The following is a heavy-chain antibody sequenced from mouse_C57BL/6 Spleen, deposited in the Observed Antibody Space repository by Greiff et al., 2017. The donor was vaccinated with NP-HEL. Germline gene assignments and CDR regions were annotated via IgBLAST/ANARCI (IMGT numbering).Heavy chain of an antibody. Sequence: EVKLVESEGGLVQPGSSMKLSCTASGFTFSDYYMAWVRQVPEKGLEWVANINYDGSSTYYLDSLKSRFIISRDNAKNILYLQMSSLKSEDTATYYCARDEYYGPFDVWGTGTTVTVSS. CDR2: INYDGSST. CDR3: ARDEYYGPFDV. CDR1: GFTFSDYY. J-gene: IGHJ1*03. D-gene: IGHD1-1*01. V-gene: IGHV5-16*01.